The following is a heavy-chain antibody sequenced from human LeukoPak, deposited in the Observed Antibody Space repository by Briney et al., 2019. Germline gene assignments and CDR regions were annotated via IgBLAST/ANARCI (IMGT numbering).Heavy chain of an antibody. CDR2: IRVDSGHT. Sequence: ASVKVSCMASGYTFRNNGISWVRQAPGQGLEWMGWIRVDSGHTNYAQKFQGRVTMTGDTFTRTVYMELRSLTSDDTAVYYCARDRSNSDYWGQGTLVTVSS. V-gene: IGHV1-18*01. CDR1: GYTFRNNG. D-gene: IGHD1-26*01. CDR3: ARDRSNSDY. J-gene: IGHJ4*02.